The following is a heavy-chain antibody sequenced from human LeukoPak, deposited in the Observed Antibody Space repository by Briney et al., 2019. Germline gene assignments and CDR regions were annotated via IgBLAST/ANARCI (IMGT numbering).Heavy chain of an antibody. J-gene: IGHJ3*01. CDR3: ASDPFNIAAPDAFNF. CDR1: GFTFNTYW. CDR2: INHDGSGK. D-gene: IGHD2-21*01. Sequence: PGGSLRLSCVASGFTFNTYWMSWVRQAPGKGLEWVANINHDGSGKYYVDSVKGRLTISRDNAKNSLYLQMNSLRVEDTAVYYCASDPFNIAAPDAFNFWGQGTAVTVSS. V-gene: IGHV3-7*01.